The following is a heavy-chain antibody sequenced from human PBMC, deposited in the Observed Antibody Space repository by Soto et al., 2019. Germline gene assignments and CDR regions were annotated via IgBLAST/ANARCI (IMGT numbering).Heavy chain of an antibody. CDR3: AREELYYDILTGYYLSPFDY. Sequence: GGSLRLSCAASGVTFSSYSMNWVRQATGKGLEWVSSISSSSSYIYYADSVKGRFTISRDNAKNSLYLQMNSLRAEDTAVYYCAREELYYDILTGYYLSPFDYWGQGTLVTVSS. D-gene: IGHD3-9*01. V-gene: IGHV3-21*01. J-gene: IGHJ4*02. CDR2: ISSSSSYI. CDR1: GVTFSSYS.